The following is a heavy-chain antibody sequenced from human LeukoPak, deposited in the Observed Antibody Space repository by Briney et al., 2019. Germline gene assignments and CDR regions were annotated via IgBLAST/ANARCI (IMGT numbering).Heavy chain of an antibody. CDR1: GFTFSDYY. CDR2: ISSSSSYI. CDR3: ARDRTCSGGSCYQDFDY. D-gene: IGHD2-15*01. J-gene: IGHJ4*02. Sequence: GGSLRLSCAASGFTFSDYYMSWIRQAPGKGLEWVSSISSSSSYIYYADSVKGRFTISRDNAKNSLYLQMNSLRAEDTAVYYCARDRTCSGGSCYQDFDYWGQGTLVTVSS. V-gene: IGHV3-11*06.